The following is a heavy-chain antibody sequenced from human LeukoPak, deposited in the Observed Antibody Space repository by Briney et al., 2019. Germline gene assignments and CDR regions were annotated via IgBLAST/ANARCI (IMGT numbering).Heavy chain of an antibody. J-gene: IGHJ4*02. Sequence: GGSLRLSCAASGLTFSSCWMSWVRQAPGKGLEWVANIKQDGSEKYYVDSVKGRFTISRDNAKNSLYLQMNSLRAEDTAVYYCARRRAYRGGGSFDYWGQGTLVTVSS. D-gene: IGHD3-16*01. CDR1: GLTFSSCW. V-gene: IGHV3-7*01. CDR3: ARRRAYRGGGSFDY. CDR2: IKQDGSEK.